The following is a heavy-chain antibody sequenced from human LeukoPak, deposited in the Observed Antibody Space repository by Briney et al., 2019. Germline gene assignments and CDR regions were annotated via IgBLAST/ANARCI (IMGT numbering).Heavy chain of an antibody. CDR2: INHSGST. J-gene: IGHJ4*02. CDR1: GGSFSGYY. V-gene: IGHV4-34*01. D-gene: IGHD5-18*01. CDR3: ARLKGGIQLWSQKKYYFDY. Sequence: PSETLSLTCAVYGGSFSGYYWSWIRQPPGKGLEWIGEINHSGSTNYNPSLKSRVTISVDTSKNQFSLKLSSVTAADTAVYYCARLKGGIQLWSQKKYYFDYWGQGTLVTVSS.